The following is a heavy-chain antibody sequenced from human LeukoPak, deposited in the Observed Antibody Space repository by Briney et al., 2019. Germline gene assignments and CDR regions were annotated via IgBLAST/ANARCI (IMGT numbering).Heavy chain of an antibody. CDR2: IRSKAYGGTT. J-gene: IGHJ5*02. V-gene: IGHV3-49*03. D-gene: IGHD3-22*01. Sequence: GGSLRLSCTASGFTFGDYAMSWFRQAPGKGLEWVGLIRSKAYGGTTEYAASVKGRFTISRDDSKSIAYLQMNSLKTEDTAVYYCTRVDYYDSSGYYYGPWGQGTLVTVSS. CDR3: TRVDYYDSSGYYYGP. CDR1: GFTFGDYA.